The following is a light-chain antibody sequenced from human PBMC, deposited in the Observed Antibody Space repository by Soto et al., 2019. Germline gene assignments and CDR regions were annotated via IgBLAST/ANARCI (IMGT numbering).Light chain of an antibody. V-gene: IGLV1-51*02. Sequence: QSVLTQPPSVSAAPGQKVSISCSGSSSNIGNRHVSWYQHLPGTAPKLLLYANNYRPSVIPDRFSGSKSDTSATLGITGLQTGDEADYYCAAWDSSLNAVAFGGVTKLTVL. J-gene: IGLJ2*01. CDR1: SSNIGNRH. CDR2: ANN. CDR3: AAWDSSLNAVA.